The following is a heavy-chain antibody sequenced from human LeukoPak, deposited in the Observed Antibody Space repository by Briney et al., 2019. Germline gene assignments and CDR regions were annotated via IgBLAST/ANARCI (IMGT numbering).Heavy chain of an antibody. CDR3: ARELAAAGTKDY. V-gene: IGHV1-69*06. D-gene: IGHD6-13*01. CDR1: GYTFTGYY. CDR2: IIPIFGTA. J-gene: IGHJ4*02. Sequence: SVKVSCKASGYTFTGYYMHWVRQAPGQGLEWMGGIIPIFGTANYAQKFQGRVTITADKSTSTAYMELSSLRSEDTAVYYCARELAAAGTKDYWGQGTLVTVSS.